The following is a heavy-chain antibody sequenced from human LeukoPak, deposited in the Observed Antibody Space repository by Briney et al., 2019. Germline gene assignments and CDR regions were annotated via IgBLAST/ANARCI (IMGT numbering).Heavy chain of an antibody. CDR2: ISVGSNYI. CDR1: GFTFRSYS. Sequence: GGSLRLPCAASGFTFRSYSMNWVRQAPGKGLEWVSSISVGSNYIYYADSVKGRFTISRDNAKVYLQMNSLRAEDTAVYYCARDGVVVTYYFEYWGQGTMVTVSA. J-gene: IGHJ4*02. D-gene: IGHD4-23*01. V-gene: IGHV3-21*01. CDR3: ARDGVVVTYYFEY.